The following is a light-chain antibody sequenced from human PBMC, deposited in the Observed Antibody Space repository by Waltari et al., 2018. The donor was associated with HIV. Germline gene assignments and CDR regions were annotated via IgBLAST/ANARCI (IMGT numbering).Light chain of an antibody. Sequence: SSELTPPPSVSVSPGQTNRIACPGVYLGFKSACWYKQIPGQAPVLVIYQDNKRPSGIPERFSGSNSGNTATLTISGTQAMDEGDYYCQAWDSRTAVFGGGTKLTVL. V-gene: IGLV3-1*01. CDR2: QDN. CDR1: YLGFKS. J-gene: IGLJ2*01. CDR3: QAWDSRTAV.